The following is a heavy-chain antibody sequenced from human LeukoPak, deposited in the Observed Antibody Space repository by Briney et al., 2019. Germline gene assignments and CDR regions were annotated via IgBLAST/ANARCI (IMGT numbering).Heavy chain of an antibody. CDR3: ARAGYSYGYGWYFDL. V-gene: IGHV3-13*04. J-gene: IGHJ2*01. CDR1: GFTFSRYD. Sequence: GGSLRLSCAASGFTFSRYDMDWVRQPTGKGLEWVSGIATTGDPYYSGSMKGRFTISRENAKNSLFLQMNRLRAGDTAVYYCARAGYSYGYGWYFDLWGRGTLVTVSS. D-gene: IGHD5-18*01. CDR2: IATTGDP.